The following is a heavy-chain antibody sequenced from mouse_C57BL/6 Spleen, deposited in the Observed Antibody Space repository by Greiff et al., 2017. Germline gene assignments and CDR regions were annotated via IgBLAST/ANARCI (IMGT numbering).Heavy chain of an antibody. Sequence: QVQLKQSGAELVKPGASVKISCKASGYAFSSYWMNWVKQRPGKGLEWIGQIYPGDGDTNYNGKFKGKATLTADKSSSTAYMQLSSLTSEDSAVYFCARWGYYGSSSFAYWGQGTLVTVSA. V-gene: IGHV1-80*01. CDR1: GYAFSSYW. J-gene: IGHJ3*01. CDR3: ARWGYYGSSSFAY. D-gene: IGHD1-1*01. CDR2: IYPGDGDT.